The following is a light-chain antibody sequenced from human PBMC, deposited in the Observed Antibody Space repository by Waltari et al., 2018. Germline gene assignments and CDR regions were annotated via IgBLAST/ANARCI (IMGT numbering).Light chain of an antibody. CDR3: CSYAGSYGV. CDR1: SSDVGGYNY. Sequence: QSALTQPRSVSGSPGQSVTISCTGTSSDVGGYNYGSWYQQHPGKAPKLMIYDVSKRPSGVPDRFSGSKSGNTASLTISGLQAEDEADYYCCSYAGSYGVFGGGTKLTVL. V-gene: IGLV2-11*01. J-gene: IGLJ2*01. CDR2: DVS.